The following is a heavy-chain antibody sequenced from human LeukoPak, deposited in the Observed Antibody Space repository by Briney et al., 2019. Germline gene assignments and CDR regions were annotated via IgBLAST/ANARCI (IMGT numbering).Heavy chain of an antibody. CDR2: VSGDGDTT. Sequence: GGSLRLSCAASGFTFSNYAMKWVRQAPGKGLEWVSTVSGDGDTTYYADSVKGRFTISRDNSGNTLYLQMNSLRAEDTAVYYCAKRGNYYYGIDVWGQGTTVTVSS. CDR1: GFTFSNYA. J-gene: IGHJ6*02. CDR3: AKRGNYYYGIDV. V-gene: IGHV3-23*01.